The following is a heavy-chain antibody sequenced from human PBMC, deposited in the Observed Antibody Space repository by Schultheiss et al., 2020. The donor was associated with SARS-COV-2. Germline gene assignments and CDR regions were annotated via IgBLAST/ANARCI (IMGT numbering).Heavy chain of an antibody. CDR2: ISVYNGNT. D-gene: IGHD6-13*01. CDR3: ARDYYEAAAGGGAFDI. Sequence: ASVKVSCKASGGTFSSYAISWVRQAPGQGLEWMGWISVYNGNTNYAQKFQGRVAMTTDTSTSTAYMELRSLRSDDTAVYYCARDYYEAAAGGGAFDIWGQGTMVTVSS. V-gene: IGHV1-18*01. J-gene: IGHJ3*02. CDR1: GGTFSSYA.